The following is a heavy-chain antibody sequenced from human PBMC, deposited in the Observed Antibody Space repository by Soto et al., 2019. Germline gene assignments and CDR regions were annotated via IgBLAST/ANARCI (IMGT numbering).Heavy chain of an antibody. J-gene: IGHJ5*02. CDR2: VSLGGAAAYMAEGETT. V-gene: IGHV4-59*01. D-gene: IGHD3-16*01. Sequence: QVQLQESGPGLLRPSETLSLTCTVSGVSIDNFFWSWIRQTPGKGLEWIGYVSLGGAAAYMAEGETTGYNPSLESRATISLDLPKNQFSLKLTSVTAADTAVYYCARDRGGITVSSKPLGEWFDPWGQGTLVTVSS. CDR3: ARDRGGITVSSKPLGEWFDP. CDR1: GVSIDNFF.